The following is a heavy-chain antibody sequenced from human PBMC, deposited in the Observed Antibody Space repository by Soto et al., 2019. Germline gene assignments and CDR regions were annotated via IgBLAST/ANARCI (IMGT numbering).Heavy chain of an antibody. V-gene: IGHV1-8*01. D-gene: IGHD1-20*01. J-gene: IGHJ6*03. Sequence: ASVKLSCKASGYTFTSYDINWVRQATGQGLEWMGWMNPNSGNTGYAQKFQGRVTMTRNTSISTAYMELSSLRSEDTAVYYCARGGITLYYYSYYMDVWGKGTTVTVSS. CDR2: MNPNSGNT. CDR1: GYTFTSYD. CDR3: ARGGITLYYYSYYMDV.